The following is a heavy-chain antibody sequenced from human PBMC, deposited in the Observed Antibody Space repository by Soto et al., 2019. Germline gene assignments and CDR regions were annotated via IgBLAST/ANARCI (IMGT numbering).Heavy chain of an antibody. V-gene: IGHV4-34*01. J-gene: IGHJ6*02. CDR1: GWSFIGYY. CDR3: ASEDSSGYYYPHYYYGMDV. CDR2: INHSGST. D-gene: IGHD3-22*01. Sequence: LETLSLTCAVYGWSFIGYYWSWVRPPPGKGLEWIGEINHSGSTNYNPSLKSRVTISVDTSKNQFSLKLSSVTAADTAVYYCASEDSSGYYYPHYYYGMDVWGQGTTVTVSS.